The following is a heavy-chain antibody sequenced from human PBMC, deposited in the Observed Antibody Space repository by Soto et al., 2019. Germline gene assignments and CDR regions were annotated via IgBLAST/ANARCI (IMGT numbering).Heavy chain of an antibody. CDR2: IYYSGST. V-gene: IGHV4-31*03. CDR3: ARFGQLVLNFDY. D-gene: IGHD6-13*01. CDR1: GGSISSGGYY. Sequence: SETLSLTCTVSGGSISSGGYYWSWIRQHPGKGLEWIGYIYYSGSTYYNPSLKSRVTISVDTSKNLFSLKLSSVTAADTAVYYCARFGQLVLNFDYWGQGTLVTVSS. J-gene: IGHJ4*02.